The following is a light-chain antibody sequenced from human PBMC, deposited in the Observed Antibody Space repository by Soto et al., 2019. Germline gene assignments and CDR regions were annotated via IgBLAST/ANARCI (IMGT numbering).Light chain of an antibody. Sequence: NFLTQSPATLSLSPGERATLSCRASQSVGIYLAWYQQKPGQAPRLLIYDAFQRATGIPARFSGSGSGTDFTLTISSLEHADFAVYYCQQRSNWSPPFTFGPGTKVEMK. V-gene: IGKV3-11*01. J-gene: IGKJ2*01. CDR2: DAF. CDR1: QSVGIY. CDR3: QQRSNWSPPFT.